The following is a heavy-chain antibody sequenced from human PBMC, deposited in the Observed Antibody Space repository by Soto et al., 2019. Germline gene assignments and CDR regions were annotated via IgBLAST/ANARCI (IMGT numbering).Heavy chain of an antibody. J-gene: IGHJ6*04. Sequence: QVQLVQSGAEVKKPGSSVKVSCKASGGTFSSYTISWVRQAPGQGLEWMGRIIHIRGIAHYAQKFQGRVTITADKSTSTDYRDLSSLRSEDPDVYYGARDRESVVVAAPHLDPRGMDVWGKVTTVTVSS. CDR3: ARDRESVVVAAPHLDPRGMDV. CDR2: IIHIRGIA. V-gene: IGHV1-69*08. D-gene: IGHD2-15*01. CDR1: GGTFSSYT.